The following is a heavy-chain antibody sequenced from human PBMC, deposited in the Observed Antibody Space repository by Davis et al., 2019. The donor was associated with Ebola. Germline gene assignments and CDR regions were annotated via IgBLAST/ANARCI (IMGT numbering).Heavy chain of an antibody. CDR3: ARGPYSSGWSEFDY. CDR1: GASINSGGYY. Sequence: SETLSLTCTVSGASINSGGYYWSWIRQHPGKGLEWIGYIYYSGSTNYNPSLKSRVTISVDTSKNQFSLKLSSVTAADTAVYYCARGPYSSGWSEFDYWGQGTLVTVSS. J-gene: IGHJ4*02. D-gene: IGHD6-19*01. CDR2: IYYSGST. V-gene: IGHV4-61*08.